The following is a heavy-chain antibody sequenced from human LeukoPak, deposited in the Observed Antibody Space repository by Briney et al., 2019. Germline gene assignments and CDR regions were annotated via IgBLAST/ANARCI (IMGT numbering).Heavy chain of an antibody. D-gene: IGHD2-15*01. V-gene: IGHV3-23*01. CDR1: GFTFSSYV. J-gene: IGHJ4*02. CDR3: TKDGGGDFDY. CDR2: ISGSGGGT. Sequence: GGSLRLSCAASGFTFSSYVVSSVRQAPGKGLEWVSAISGSGGGTYYADSVKGRFTISRDNSKNTLYLQMDSLRAEDTAVYYCTKDGGGDFDYWGQGTLVTVSS.